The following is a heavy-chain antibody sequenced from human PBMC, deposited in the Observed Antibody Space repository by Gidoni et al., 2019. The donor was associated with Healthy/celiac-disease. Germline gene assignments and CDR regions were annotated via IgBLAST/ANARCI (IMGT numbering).Heavy chain of an antibody. CDR1: VGSISSRSYY. V-gene: IGHV4-39*01. Sequence: QLQLQASGPGLVKPSETLSITCTVSVGSISSRSYYWGWIRQPPGKGLAWIGSIYYGGSTYYNPSLQGRLTIPGAMSNIQCSLKLGFVTAADTAVYFCARLSMLIMFKFGGAWGDWGQGTLVTVSS. CDR2: IYYGGST. J-gene: IGHJ4*02. D-gene: IGHD3-16*01. CDR3: ARLSMLIMFKFGGAWGD.